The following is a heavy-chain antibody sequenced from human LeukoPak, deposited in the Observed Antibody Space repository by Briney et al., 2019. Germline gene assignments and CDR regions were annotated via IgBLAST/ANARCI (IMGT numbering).Heavy chain of an antibody. V-gene: IGHV4-39*01. Sequence: SETLSLTCTVSGGSISSSSYYWGWIRQPPGKGLEWIGSIYYSGSTYYNLSLKSRVTISVDTSKNQFSLKLSSVTAADTAVYFCARSRSYRKYAWQGWFDPWGQGTLVTVSS. CDR1: GGSISSSSYY. CDR3: ARSRSYRKYAWQGWFDP. J-gene: IGHJ5*02. D-gene: IGHD1-26*01. CDR2: IYYSGST.